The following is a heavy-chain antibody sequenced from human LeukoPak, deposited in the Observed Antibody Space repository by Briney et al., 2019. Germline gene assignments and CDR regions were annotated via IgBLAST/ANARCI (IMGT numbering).Heavy chain of an antibody. CDR3: ARYDSAWYVDS. D-gene: IGHD6-19*01. CDR2: TYYRSQWYS. J-gene: IGHJ4*02. CDR1: GDSVSSNSAA. Sequence: SQTLSLTCAISGDSVSSNSAAWIWIRQSPSRGLEWLGRTYYRSQWYSDYGISVRGRITINPDTSKNHFYLQLNSVTPEDTAVYYCARYDSAWYVDSWGQGTLVTVFS. V-gene: IGHV6-1*01.